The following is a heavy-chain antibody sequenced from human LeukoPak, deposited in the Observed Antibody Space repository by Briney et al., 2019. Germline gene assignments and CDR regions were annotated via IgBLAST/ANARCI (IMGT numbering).Heavy chain of an antibody. CDR3: ARSARFNYFYMDV. Sequence: SETLSLTCSVSGGSISNFFWTWIRQPAGKGLEYIGRIYASGSTDYKPSLRSRLTLSLDTSKNQFSLRLNSVTAADTAVYYCARSARFNYFYMDVWGKGTTVTVSS. J-gene: IGHJ6*03. V-gene: IGHV4-4*07. D-gene: IGHD5-24*01. CDR1: GGSISNFF. CDR2: IYASGST.